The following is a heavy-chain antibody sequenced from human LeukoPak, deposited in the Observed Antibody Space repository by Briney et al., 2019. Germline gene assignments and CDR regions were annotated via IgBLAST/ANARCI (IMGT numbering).Heavy chain of an antibody. J-gene: IGHJ4*02. CDR1: GFTFSSYS. CDR2: ISSSSSYI. CDR3: AKTTPVYCSSTSCYTNY. D-gene: IGHD2-2*02. V-gene: IGHV3-21*04. Sequence: NPGGSLRLSCAASGFTFSSYSMNWVRQAPGKGLEWVSSISSSSSYIYYADSVKGRFTISRGNAKNSLYLQMNSLRAEDTAVYYCAKTTPVYCSSTSCYTNYWGQGTLVTVSS.